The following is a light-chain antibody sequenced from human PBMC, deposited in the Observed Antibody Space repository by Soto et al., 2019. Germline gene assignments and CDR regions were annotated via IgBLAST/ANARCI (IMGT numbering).Light chain of an antibody. CDR1: QAIRTA. Sequence: AIQRTQSPSSLYASVGDRVTITCRASQAIRTALGWYQQKPGKVPKLLIYAASILQSGVPSRFSGSGSGTDFTLTISSLQPEDFATYYCQQANSFPITFGQGTRLEI. CDR2: AAS. V-gene: IGKV1-6*01. J-gene: IGKJ5*01. CDR3: QQANSFPIT.